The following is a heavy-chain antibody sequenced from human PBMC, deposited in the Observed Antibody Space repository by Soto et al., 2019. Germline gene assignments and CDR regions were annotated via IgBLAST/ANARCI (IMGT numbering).Heavy chain of an antibody. CDR3: ATAAHSGSYRPGAFDI. V-gene: IGHV1-24*01. CDR2: FDPEDGET. J-gene: IGHJ3*02. Sequence: ASVKVSCKVSGYTLTELSMHWVRQAPGKGLEWMGGFDPEDGETIYAQKFQGRVTMTEDTSTDTAYMELSSLGSEDTAVYYCATAAHSGSYRPGAFDIWGQGTMVTVSS. CDR1: GYTLTELS. D-gene: IGHD3-10*01.